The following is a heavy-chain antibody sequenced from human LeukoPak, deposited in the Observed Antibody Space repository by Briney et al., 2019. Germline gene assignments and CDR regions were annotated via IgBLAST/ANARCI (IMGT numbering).Heavy chain of an antibody. CDR1: GGSISSGGYY. CDR2: IYYSGST. CDR3: ARDARPEAYSNLYYFDY. Sequence: PSETLSLTCTVSGGSISSGGYYWSWIRQHPGKGLEWIGYIYYSGSTYYNPSLKSRVTISVDTSKSQFSLKLSSVTAADTAVYYCARDARPEAYSNLYYFDYWGQGTLVTVSS. V-gene: IGHV4-31*03. D-gene: IGHD4-11*01. J-gene: IGHJ4*02.